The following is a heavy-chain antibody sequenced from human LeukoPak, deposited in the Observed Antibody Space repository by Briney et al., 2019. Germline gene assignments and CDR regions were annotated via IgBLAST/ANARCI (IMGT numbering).Heavy chain of an antibody. Sequence: GGSLRLSCAASGFTFSSYSMNWVRQAPGKGLEWVSSISSSSSYIYYADSVKGRFTISRDNAKNSLYLQMNSLRAEDTAVYYCARLTWYYYDSSGYYLIDYWGQGTLVTVSS. CDR2: ISSSSSYI. CDR3: ARLTWYYYDSSGYYLIDY. J-gene: IGHJ4*02. D-gene: IGHD3-22*01. CDR1: GFTFSSYS. V-gene: IGHV3-21*01.